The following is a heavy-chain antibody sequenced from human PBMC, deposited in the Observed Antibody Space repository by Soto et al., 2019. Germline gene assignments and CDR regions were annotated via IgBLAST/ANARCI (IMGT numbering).Heavy chain of an antibody. CDR3: ERYKDYYALDV. CDR1: GGSISSGDYY. D-gene: IGHD1-1*01. CDR2: IFHSGNA. V-gene: IGHV4-30-4*01. J-gene: IGHJ6*02. Sequence: PSETLSLTCTVSGGSISSGDYYWSWIRQPPGKGLEWIGYIFHSGNAYYNPSLESRLSISVDTSKNQFSLKLTSVTAADTAEYYCERYKDYYALDVWGPGTTVTVSS.